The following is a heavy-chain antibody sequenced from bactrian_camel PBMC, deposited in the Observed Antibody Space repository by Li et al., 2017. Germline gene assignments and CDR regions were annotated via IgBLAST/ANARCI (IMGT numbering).Heavy chain of an antibody. CDR1: GFTFSSHS. CDR2: VSTDGIT. V-gene: IGHV3S10*01. D-gene: IGHD6*01. J-gene: IGHJ6*01. Sequence: VQLVESGGGLVQPGGSLRLSCAAAGFTFSSHSIHWVRQAAGKQREWISCVSTDGITRYSDSVKGRFAISKDKDKDTVLLQMDSLKPEDTAVYYCVSARLGGSWSAFNAFGYWGQGTQVTVS. CDR3: VSARLGGSWSAFNAFGY.